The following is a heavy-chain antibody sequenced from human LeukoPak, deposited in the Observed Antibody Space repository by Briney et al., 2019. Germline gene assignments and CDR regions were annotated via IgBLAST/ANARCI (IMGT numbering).Heavy chain of an antibody. V-gene: IGHV2-70*11. CDR2: IDWDDDK. CDR3: ARMRLSELGLYYFDY. D-gene: IGHD6-25*01. J-gene: IGHJ4*02. Sequence: ESGPTLVNPTQTLTLTCTFSGFSLSTSGMCVSWIRQPPGKALEWLARIDWDDDKYYSTSLKTRLTISKDTSKNQVVLTMTNMDPVDTATYYCARMRLSELGLYYFDYWGQGTLVTVSS. CDR1: GFSLSTSGMC.